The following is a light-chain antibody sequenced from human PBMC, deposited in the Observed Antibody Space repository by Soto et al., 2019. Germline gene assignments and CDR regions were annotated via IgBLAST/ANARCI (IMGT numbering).Light chain of an antibody. Sequence: VLSTYSRAPSSSPGVRATLSCRASQSVSSSYLAWYQQKPGQPPRLLIYGASSRATGIPDRFSGSGSGTDFTLTISRLEPEDFAVYYCQQYGSSPQTFGQGTKVDI. V-gene: IGKV3-20*01. CDR3: QQYGSSPQT. J-gene: IGKJ1*01. CDR1: QSVSSSY. CDR2: GAS.